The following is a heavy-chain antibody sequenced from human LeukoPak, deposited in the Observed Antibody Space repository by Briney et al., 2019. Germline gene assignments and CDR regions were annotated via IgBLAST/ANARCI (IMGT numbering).Heavy chain of an antibody. CDR1: GYTFTSYG. J-gene: IGHJ6*02. CDR3: ARDDCSSTSCWPPHYYGMDV. CDR2: ISPYNGNT. Sequence: ASVKVSCKASGYTFTSYGISWVRQAPGQGLEWMGWISPYNGNTNYAQKLQGRVTMTTDTSTSTAYLELRSLRSDDTAVYYCARDDCSSTSCWPPHYYGMDVWGQGTTVTVSS. D-gene: IGHD2-2*01. V-gene: IGHV1-18*01.